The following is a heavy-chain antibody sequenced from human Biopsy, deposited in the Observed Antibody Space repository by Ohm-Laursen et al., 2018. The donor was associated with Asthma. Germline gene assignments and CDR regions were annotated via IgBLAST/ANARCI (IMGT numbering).Heavy chain of an antibody. D-gene: IGHD3-3*01. CDR1: GVSISSRSHY. Sequence: SETLSLTCTASGVSISSRSHYWGWIRQSPGKGLEWIGSFFYSGSTDYKASLKSRVTISGDASKNQLSLKLRSVTAADTAVYYCASGPEWYGLDVWGQGTTVTVSS. V-gene: IGHV4-39*01. J-gene: IGHJ6*02. CDR3: ASGPEWYGLDV. CDR2: FFYSGST.